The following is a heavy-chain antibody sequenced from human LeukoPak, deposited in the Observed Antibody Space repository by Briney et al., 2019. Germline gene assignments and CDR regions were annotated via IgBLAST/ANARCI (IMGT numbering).Heavy chain of an antibody. J-gene: IGHJ4*02. CDR3: ARWRGEYYYDSRGYRGAIDY. D-gene: IGHD3-22*01. CDR2: ISNDGNKK. V-gene: IGHV3-30-3*01. CDR1: GFTFDNYA. Sequence: GGSLRLSCTASGFTFDNYALHWVRQTPAKGLEWVAVISNDGNKKLYTDSVKGRFIISRDNSKNTLSLQMSSLRLEDAAVYCCARWRGEYYYDSRGYRGAIDYWGQGTLVTVSS.